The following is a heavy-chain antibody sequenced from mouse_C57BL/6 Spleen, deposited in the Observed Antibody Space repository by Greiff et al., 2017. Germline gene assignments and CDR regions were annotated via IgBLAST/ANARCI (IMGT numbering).Heavy chain of an antibody. J-gene: IGHJ4*01. CDR2: IYSGSGST. D-gene: IGHD1-1*01. V-gene: IGHV1-55*01. CDR3: ARRDYYGSSPYAMDY. CDR1: GYTFTSFW. Sequence: VPLQQPGAELVKPGASVKMSCKASGYTFTSFWITWVKQRPGQGLEWIGDIYSGSGSTYYNEKFKSKATLTVDNSSSTAYMQLSSLTSEDSAVYYCARRDYYGSSPYAMDYWGQGTSVTVSS.